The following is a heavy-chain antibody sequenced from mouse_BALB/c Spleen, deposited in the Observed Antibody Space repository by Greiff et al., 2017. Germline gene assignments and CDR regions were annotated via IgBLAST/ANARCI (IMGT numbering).Heavy chain of an antibody. Sequence: VKLVESGPGLVQPSQSLSITCTVSGFSLTSYGVHWVRQSPGKGLEWLGVIWSGGSTDYNAAFISRLSISKDNSKSQVFFKMNSLQANDTAIYYCARNDRYDGYWYFDVWGAGTTVTVSS. CDR1: GFSLTSYG. D-gene: IGHD2-14*01. V-gene: IGHV2-2*02. CDR3: ARNDRYDGYWYFDV. CDR2: IWSGGST. J-gene: IGHJ1*01.